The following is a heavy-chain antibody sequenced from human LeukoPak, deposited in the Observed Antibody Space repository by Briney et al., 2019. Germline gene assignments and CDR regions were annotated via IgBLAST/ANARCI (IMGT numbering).Heavy chain of an antibody. CDR1: GFAFSGHW. D-gene: IGHD6-13*01. J-gene: IGHJ4*02. Sequence: GGSLRLSCAASGFAFSGHWTSWVRQAPGKGLEWVANINQDGSEIYYLDSVKGRFTFSRDNAKNSLYLQMNNLRAEDTAVYYCARDGVAAGVYLDCWGQGTLVTVSS. CDR2: INQDGSEI. V-gene: IGHV3-7*01. CDR3: ARDGVAAGVYLDC.